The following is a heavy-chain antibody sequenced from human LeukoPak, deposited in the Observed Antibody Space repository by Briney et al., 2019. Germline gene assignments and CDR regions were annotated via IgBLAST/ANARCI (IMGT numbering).Heavy chain of an antibody. CDR3: ARDGGLVVAAAPAAFDI. Sequence: SETLSLTCTVSGGSINSYFWTWIRQPAGKGLEWIGRIYTGGSTNYNPSLKSRVTMSVDTSKNQFSLKLNSVTAADTAVYYCARDGGLVVAAAPAAFDIWGQGTMVTVSS. V-gene: IGHV4-4*07. J-gene: IGHJ3*02. D-gene: IGHD2-2*01. CDR2: IYTGGST. CDR1: GGSINSYF.